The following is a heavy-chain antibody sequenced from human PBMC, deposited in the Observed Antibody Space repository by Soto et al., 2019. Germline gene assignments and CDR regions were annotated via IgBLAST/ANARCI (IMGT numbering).Heavy chain of an antibody. V-gene: IGHV4-59*08. CDR3: ARTNWGRYYFDY. CDR1: GGSISSYY. Sequence: PSETLSLTCTVSGGSISSYYWSWIRQPPGKGLEWIGYIYYSGSTNYNPSLKSRVTISVDTSKNQFSLKLSSVTAADTAVYYCARTNWGRYYFDYWGQGTLVTVS. J-gene: IGHJ4*02. CDR2: IYYSGST. D-gene: IGHD7-27*01.